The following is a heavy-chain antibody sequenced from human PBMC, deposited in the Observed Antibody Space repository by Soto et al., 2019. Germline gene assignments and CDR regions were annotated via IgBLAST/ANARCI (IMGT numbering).Heavy chain of an antibody. J-gene: IGHJ5*02. V-gene: IGHV1-3*01. CDR3: ARDCSTSCYAWFDP. Sequence: GASVKVSCKASGYTFTSYAMHWVRQAPGQRLEWMGWINAGNGNTKYSQKFQGRVTITRDTSASTAYMELSSLRSEDTAVYYCARDCSTSCYAWFDPWGQRTLVTVSS. CDR1: GYTFTSYA. CDR2: INAGNGNT. D-gene: IGHD2-2*01.